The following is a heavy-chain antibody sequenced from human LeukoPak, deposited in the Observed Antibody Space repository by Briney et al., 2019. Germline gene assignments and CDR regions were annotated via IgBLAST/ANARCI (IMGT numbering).Heavy chain of an antibody. CDR1: GGSISSSSYY. V-gene: IGHV4-39*01. D-gene: IGHD3-9*01. CDR3: ARHNGAYFNFDY. CDR2: IYYSGST. J-gene: IGHJ4*02. Sequence: PSETLSLTCTVSGGSISSSSYYWGWIRQPPGKGLEWIGSIYYSGSTYYNPSLKSRVTISVYTSKNQFSLKLSSVTAADTAVYYCARHNGAYFNFDYWGQGTLVTVSS.